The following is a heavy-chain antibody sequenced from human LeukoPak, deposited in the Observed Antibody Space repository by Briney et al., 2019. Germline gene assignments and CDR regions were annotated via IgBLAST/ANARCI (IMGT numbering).Heavy chain of an antibody. V-gene: IGHV1-2*02. CDR2: INPNMGGT. Sequence: ASVKVSCKASRYTFTGYYMHWVRQAPGQGLEWMGWINPNMGGTNYAQKFQGRVTMTRAPSISTAYIDLSRLTPEDTAVYSCARNTYYGSESSYYYYYYRDVGGKGTAVTVSS. J-gene: IGHJ6*03. D-gene: IGHD3-10*01. CDR3: ARNTYYGSESSYYYYYYRDV. CDR1: RYTFTGYY.